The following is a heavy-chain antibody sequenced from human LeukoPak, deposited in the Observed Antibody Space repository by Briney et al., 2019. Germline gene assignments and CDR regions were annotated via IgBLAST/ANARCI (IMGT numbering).Heavy chain of an antibody. Sequence: SETLSLICTVSGGSISSYYWSWIRQPPGKGLEWIGCIHYSGSANYNPSLKSRVTVSEDTSKNQFSLKLTSVTAADAAVYYCARAVTTGMYYFDYWGQGTLVTVSS. CDR2: IHYSGSA. CDR3: ARAVTTGMYYFDY. J-gene: IGHJ4*02. V-gene: IGHV4-59*01. D-gene: IGHD4-17*01. CDR1: GGSISSYY.